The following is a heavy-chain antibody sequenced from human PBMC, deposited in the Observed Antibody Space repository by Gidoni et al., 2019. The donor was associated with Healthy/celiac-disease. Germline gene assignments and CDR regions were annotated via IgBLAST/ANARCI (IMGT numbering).Heavy chain of an antibody. CDR2: ISWNSGSI. Sequence: EVQLVESGGGLVQPGRSLRLSCAAHGFTFDDYAMHWGRQAPGKGLEWVSGISWNSGSIGYADSVKGRFTISRDNAKNSLYLQMNSLRAEDTALYYCAKDIFRVVVVAATSWGQGTLVTVSS. J-gene: IGHJ4*02. D-gene: IGHD2-15*01. CDR3: AKDIFRVVVVAATS. CDR1: GFTFDDYA. V-gene: IGHV3-9*01.